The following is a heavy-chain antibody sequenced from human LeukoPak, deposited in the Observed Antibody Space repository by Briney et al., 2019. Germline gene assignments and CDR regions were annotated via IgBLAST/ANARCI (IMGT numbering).Heavy chain of an antibody. V-gene: IGHV3-23*01. CDR2: ISGSGGST. J-gene: IGHJ6*03. D-gene: IGHD6-13*01. Sequence: GGSLRLSCAASGFTFSSYGMHWVRQAPGKGLEWVSAISGSGGSTYYADSVKGRFTISRDNSKNTLYLQMNSLRAEDTAVYYCAKDTYSSSWGHYYYYMDVWGKGTTVTVSS. CDR3: AKDTYSSSWGHYYYYMDV. CDR1: GFTFSSYG.